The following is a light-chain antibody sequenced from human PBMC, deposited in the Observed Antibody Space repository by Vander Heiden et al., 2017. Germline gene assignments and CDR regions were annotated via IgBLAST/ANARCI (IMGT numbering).Light chain of an antibody. V-gene: IGLV6-57*02. J-gene: IGLJ2*01. CDR3: QSYDSSNVV. CDR2: EDN. CDR1: SGSIASND. Sequence: FMLPQPHPVSESPGKTVPISCTGSSGSIASNDVQWYQQRPGSAPTTVIYEDNQRPSGVPDRFSGSIDSSSNSASLTISGLKTEDEADYYCQSYDSSNVVFGGGTKLTVL.